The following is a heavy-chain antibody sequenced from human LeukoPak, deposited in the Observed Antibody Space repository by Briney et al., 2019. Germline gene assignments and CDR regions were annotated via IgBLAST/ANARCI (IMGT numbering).Heavy chain of an antibody. Sequence: PGGSLRLSCAPSGFTFSNYGMHWVRHAPGKGLEWVAVIWYDGSNKYYADSVKGRFTISRDNSKSTLYLQMNSLRAEDTAVYYCASSDPIDYWGQGTLVTVSS. J-gene: IGHJ4*02. CDR1: GFTFSNYG. V-gene: IGHV3-33*01. D-gene: IGHD1-26*01. CDR3: ASSDPIDY. CDR2: IWYDGSNK.